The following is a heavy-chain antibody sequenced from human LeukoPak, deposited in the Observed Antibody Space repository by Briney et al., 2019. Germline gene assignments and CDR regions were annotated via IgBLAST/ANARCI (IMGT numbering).Heavy chain of an antibody. CDR1: GGTFSSYA. CDR3: ARTKDIVVVPAALSYYFDY. V-gene: IGHV1-69*13. Sequence: SVKVSCKASGGTFSSYAFSWVRQAPGQGLEWMGGIIPIFGTANYAQKFQGRVTITADESTSTAYMELSSLRSEDTAVYYCARTKDIVVVPAALSYYFDYWGQGTLVTVSS. J-gene: IGHJ4*02. CDR2: IIPIFGTA. D-gene: IGHD2-2*01.